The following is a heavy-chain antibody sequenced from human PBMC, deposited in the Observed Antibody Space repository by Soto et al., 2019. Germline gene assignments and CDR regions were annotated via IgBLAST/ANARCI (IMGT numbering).Heavy chain of an antibody. Sequence: QVQLQESGPGLVKPSETLSLTCTVSGGSDNSGSYYWSWIRQPPGKRLEYIGYIYHSGSTNYNPSLKSRVTISVDTSKNQFSLKLTSVTAADTAVYYCARDAIFGLSDYWGQGTLVTVSS. J-gene: IGHJ4*02. CDR2: IYHSGST. CDR1: GGSDNSGSYY. D-gene: IGHD3-3*01. V-gene: IGHV4-61*01. CDR3: ARDAIFGLSDY.